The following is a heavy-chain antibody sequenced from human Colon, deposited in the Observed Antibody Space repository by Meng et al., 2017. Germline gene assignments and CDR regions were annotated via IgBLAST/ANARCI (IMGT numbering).Heavy chain of an antibody. J-gene: IGHJ5*01. V-gene: IGHV1-69*02. CDR3: ASHSGTNIWDS. CDR2: IIPFVGMP. CDR1: GDTFSSYN. D-gene: IGHD1-26*01. Sequence: QVELVQSGAEVKTPGSSVKVSCTSAGDTFSSYNVSWLRQAPGQGLEWMGMIIPFVGMPNSAQKFQGRVSISAEKSTSTAYMELTSLTSEDSAVYYSASHSGTNIWDSWGLGTLVTVSS.